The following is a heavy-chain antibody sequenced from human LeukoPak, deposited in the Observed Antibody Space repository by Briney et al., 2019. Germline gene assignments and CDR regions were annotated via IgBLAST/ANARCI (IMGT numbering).Heavy chain of an antibody. V-gene: IGHV3-23*01. CDR2: ISSTGGST. CDR1: GFTFSSYA. J-gene: IGHJ4*02. Sequence: GGSLRLSCAASGFTFSSYAMTWVRQAPGKGLEWVSGISSTGGSTYYTDSVKGRFAISRDNSKNTVYLQMNGLRAEDTAVYYCARDLISGGLGYWGQGTLVTVSS. CDR3: ARDLISGGLGY. D-gene: IGHD2-15*01.